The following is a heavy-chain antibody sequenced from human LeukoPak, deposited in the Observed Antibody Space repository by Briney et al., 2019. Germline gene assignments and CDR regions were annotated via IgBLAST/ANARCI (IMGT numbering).Heavy chain of an antibody. Sequence: GGSLRLSCAASGFTFDDYTMHWVRQAPGKGLEWVSLISWDGGSTYYADSVKGRFTISRDNSKNSLYLQMNSLRTEDTALYYCAKDIFTVGDGYNLWEQGGFDYWGQGTLVTVSS. CDR1: GFTFDDYT. V-gene: IGHV3-43*01. J-gene: IGHJ4*02. CDR2: ISWDGGST. D-gene: IGHD5-24*01. CDR3: AKDIFTVGDGYNLWEQGGFDY.